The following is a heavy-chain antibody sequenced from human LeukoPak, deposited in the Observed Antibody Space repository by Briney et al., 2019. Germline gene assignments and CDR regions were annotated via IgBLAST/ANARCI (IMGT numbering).Heavy chain of an antibody. V-gene: IGHV4-39*07. J-gene: IGHJ4*02. CDR2: IYYSGST. CDR3: ARDFSYYDSSGTFFDY. CDR1: GGSISSSSYY. D-gene: IGHD3-22*01. Sequence: SDTLSLTCTVSGGSISSSSYYWGWIRQPPGKGLEWIGSIYYSGSTYYNPSLKSRVTISVDTSKNQFSLKLSSVTAADTAVYYCARDFSYYDSSGTFFDYWGQGTLVTVSS.